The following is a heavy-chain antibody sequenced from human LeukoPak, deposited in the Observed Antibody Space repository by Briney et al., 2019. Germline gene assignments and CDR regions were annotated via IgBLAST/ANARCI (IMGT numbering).Heavy chain of an antibody. CDR1: GFTFSSYS. Sequence: GGSLSLSSPAPGFTFSSYSVNWVRQAPGKGLEWVSSISSSSSYIYYADSVKGRFTISRDNAKNSLYLQMNSLRAEDTAVYYCARSLEQLGLWGQGTLVTVSS. CDR2: ISSSSSYI. CDR3: ARSLEQLGL. J-gene: IGHJ5*02. V-gene: IGHV3-21*01. D-gene: IGHD6-13*01.